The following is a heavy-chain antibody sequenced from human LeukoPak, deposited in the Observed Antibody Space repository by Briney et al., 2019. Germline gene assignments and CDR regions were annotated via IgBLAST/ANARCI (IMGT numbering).Heavy chain of an antibody. CDR1: GHTFTGYY. V-gene: IGHV1-2*02. J-gene: IGHJ3*02. CDR2: INANSGGT. D-gene: IGHD3-22*01. CDR3: ASKWVTYYYNSSYYHYPTDVFDI. Sequence: ASVKVSCKASGHTFTGYYMHWARQAPGQGLEWMGWINANSGGTNYAQKFQGRVTMTRDTSISTAYMELSRLRSDDTAVYYCASKWVTYYYNSSYYHYPTDVFDIWGQGTMVTVSS.